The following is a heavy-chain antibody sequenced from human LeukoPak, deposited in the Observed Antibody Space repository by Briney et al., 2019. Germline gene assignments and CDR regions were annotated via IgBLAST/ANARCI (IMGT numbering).Heavy chain of an antibody. CDR2: ISGDGGRT. CDR1: GFTFDDYA. V-gene: IGHV3-43*02. J-gene: IGHJ6*02. Sequence: GGSLRLSCAASGFTFDDYAIHWVRQAPGKGLEWVSLISGDGGRTYYADSVKGRFTLSRDNSKNSLYLQMNSLRTEDTALYYCARDMSPTRYTYGLYYYYGMDVWGQGTTVTVSS. CDR3: ARDMSPTRYTYGLYYYYGMDV. D-gene: IGHD5-18*01.